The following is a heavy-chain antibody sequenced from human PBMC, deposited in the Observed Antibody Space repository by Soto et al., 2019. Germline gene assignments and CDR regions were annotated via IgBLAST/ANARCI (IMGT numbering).Heavy chain of an antibody. J-gene: IGHJ4*02. Sequence: QGKLVESGGGVVQPGTSLRLSCAASGCTFSTYAMYWVRQAPGRGLEWVAVISDDGNTKYYADSVKGRFTISRDNSRNTLYLQIYSLRAEDAAVYYCASSYFYDSGGYYPFDYWGQGTRVTVSS. CDR2: ISDDGNTK. V-gene: IGHV3-30-3*01. D-gene: IGHD3-22*01. CDR3: ASSYFYDSGGYYPFDY. CDR1: GCTFSTYA.